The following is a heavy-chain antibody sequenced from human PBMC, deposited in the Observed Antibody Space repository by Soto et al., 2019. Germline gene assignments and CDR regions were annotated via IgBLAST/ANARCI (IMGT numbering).Heavy chain of an antibody. CDR3: ARGGAMERLRFLEWLLYPLDY. J-gene: IGHJ4*02. CDR1: GFTFSSYW. CDR2: IKQDGSEK. Sequence: GGSLRLSCAASGFTFSSYWMSWVLQAPGKGLEWVANIKQDGSEKYYVDSVKGRFTISRDNAKNSLYLQMNSLRAEDTAVYYCARGGAMERLRFLEWLLYPLDYWGQGTLVTVSS. V-gene: IGHV3-7*01. D-gene: IGHD3-3*01.